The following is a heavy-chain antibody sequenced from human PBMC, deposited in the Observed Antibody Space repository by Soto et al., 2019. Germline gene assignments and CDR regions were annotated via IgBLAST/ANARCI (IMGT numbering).Heavy chain of an antibody. V-gene: IGHV4-30-4*01. CDR1: GGSISTVNYW. CDR2: IYNGGST. CDR3: ARGPSGDNVDS. D-gene: IGHD7-27*01. J-gene: IGHJ4*02. Sequence: QVQLQESGPGLVKPSQTLSLTCTVSGGSISTVNYWWSWIRQSPDMGLEWIGPIYNGGSTYNNPSLESRVTMSVDTSKNQLAPTLGPVSAADTAVYYCARGPSGDNVDSWGQGTLVTVSS.